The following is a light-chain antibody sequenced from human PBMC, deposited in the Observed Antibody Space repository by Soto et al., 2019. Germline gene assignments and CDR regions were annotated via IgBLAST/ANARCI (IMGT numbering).Light chain of an antibody. CDR1: SSNIGAGYD. V-gene: IGLV1-40*01. CDR2: GNS. CDR3: QSYDSSLSAV. Sequence: QTVLTQPPSVSGAPGQRVTISCTGSSSNIGAGYDVHWYQQLPGTAPKLLIYGNSNRPSGVPDRFSGSKSGTSASLAITGRQAEDEADYYCQSYDSSLSAVFGGGTKVTVL. J-gene: IGLJ2*01.